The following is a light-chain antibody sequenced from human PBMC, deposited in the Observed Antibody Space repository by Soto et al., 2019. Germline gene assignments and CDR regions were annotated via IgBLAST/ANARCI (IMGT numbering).Light chain of an antibody. V-gene: IGKV3-20*01. CDR1: QSVRNDH. CDR3: QQYGTTPWT. CDR2: RAV. Sequence: EIVLTQSPATLSLSPVERATLSCRASQSVRNDHVAWYQQKTGQAPRLLISRAVTRAIGIPDRFSGSGSGTGFTLTISSLEPEDFALYYCQQYGTTPWTFGQGTKVDIK. J-gene: IGKJ1*01.